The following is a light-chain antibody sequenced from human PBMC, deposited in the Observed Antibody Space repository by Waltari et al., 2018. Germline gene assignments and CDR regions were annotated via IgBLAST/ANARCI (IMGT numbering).Light chain of an antibody. V-gene: IGKV2-30*01. CDR2: KVS. Sequence: DVVMTQSPLSLPVTLGQPASISCRSSQGLVYSDGNTYLNWFQQRPGQSPRRIIYKVSKRDAGVPDRFSGSGSGTEFTLRISRVEAEDVGVYYCMQGTHWPPVYTFGQGTKLEIK. J-gene: IGKJ2*01. CDR3: MQGTHWPPVYT. CDR1: QGLVYSDGNTY.